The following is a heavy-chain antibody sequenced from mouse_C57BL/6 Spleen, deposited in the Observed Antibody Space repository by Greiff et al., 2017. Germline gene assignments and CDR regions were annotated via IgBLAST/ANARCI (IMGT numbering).Heavy chain of an antibody. J-gene: IGHJ2*01. Sequence: VQLQQPGTELVQPGASVKLSCKASGYTFTSYWMHWVKQRPGQGLEWIGNINPSNSGTNDNEQFKSKATLTVDKSSSSAYMQLSRLTTEDSAVYDGARRSRNGDYFDYWGQGTTLTVSS. CDR2: INPSNSGT. V-gene: IGHV1-53*01. CDR1: GYTFTSYW. CDR3: ARRSRNGDYFDY.